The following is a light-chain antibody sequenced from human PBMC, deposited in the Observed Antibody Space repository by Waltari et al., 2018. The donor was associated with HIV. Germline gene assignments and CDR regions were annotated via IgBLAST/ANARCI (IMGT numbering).Light chain of an antibody. CDR1: NIGSQS. CDR2: YDS. CDR3: QVWDSSSDHPWV. V-gene: IGLV3-21*04. Sequence: SYVMTQPPSASVAPGKTARITCGGNNIGSQSVHWYQQKPGQAPVLVIYYDSDRPSGIPERFSGSNSGNTATLTISRVEAGDEADYYCQVWDSSSDHPWVFGGGTKLTVL. J-gene: IGLJ3*02.